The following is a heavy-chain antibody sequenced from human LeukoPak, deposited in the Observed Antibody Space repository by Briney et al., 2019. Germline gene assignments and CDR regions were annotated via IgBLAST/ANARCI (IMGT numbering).Heavy chain of an antibody. CDR1: GYIFNAYY. CDR3: ARERANSFDT. V-gene: IGHV1-2*02. CDR2: INPTSGGT. Sequence: GASVKVSCKASGYIFNAYYLHWVRQAPGQGLEWMGWINPTSGGTNYAQQFQGSVTLTRDTSISTASMELSRLRSDDTAVCYCARERANSFDTWGQGTLVTVSS. J-gene: IGHJ5*02.